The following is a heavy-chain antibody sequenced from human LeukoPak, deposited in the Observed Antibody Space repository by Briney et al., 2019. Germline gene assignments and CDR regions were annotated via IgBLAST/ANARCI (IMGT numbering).Heavy chain of an antibody. V-gene: IGHV4-34*01. D-gene: IGHD6-19*01. CDR1: GGSFSGYY. CDR3: ARGIAVADHYFDY. J-gene: IGHJ4*02. CDR2: INHSGST. Sequence: SETLSLTCAVYGGSFSGYYWSWIRQPPGKGLEWIGEINHSGSTNYNPSLKSRVTISVDTSKNQFSLKLSSVTAADTAVYYCARGIAVADHYFDYWGQGTLVTVSS.